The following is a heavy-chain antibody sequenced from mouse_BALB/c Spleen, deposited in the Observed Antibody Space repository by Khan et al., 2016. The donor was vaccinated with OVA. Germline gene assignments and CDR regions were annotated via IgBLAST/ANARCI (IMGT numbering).Heavy chain of an antibody. D-gene: IGHD1-1*01. CDR1: GFTFNKYA. Sequence: EVELVESGGGLVKPGGSLKLSCAASGFTFNKYAMSWVRQTPEKRLEWVASISSANNIHYPDSVKGQFTISRDNASRILYLEQSSLRSEDTAMYYCVRGYYCGDMDYWGQETSVTVSS. CDR3: VRGYYCGDMDY. V-gene: IGHV5-6-5*01. J-gene: IGHJ4*01. CDR2: ISSANNI.